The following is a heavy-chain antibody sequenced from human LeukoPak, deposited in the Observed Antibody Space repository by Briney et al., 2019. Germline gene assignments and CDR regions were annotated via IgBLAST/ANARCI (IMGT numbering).Heavy chain of an antibody. CDR1: GGSISSYY. V-gene: IGHV4-59*08. D-gene: IGHD3-22*01. CDR3: ARGGGYYYYDSSGYYRLRYYFDY. CDR2: IYYSGST. J-gene: IGHJ4*02. Sequence: SETLSLTCTVSGGSISSYYWRWIRQPPGKGLEWIGYIYYSGSTNYNPSLKSRVTISVDTSKNQFSLKLSSVTAADTAVYYCARGGGYYYYDSSGYYRLRYYFDYWGQGTLVTVSS.